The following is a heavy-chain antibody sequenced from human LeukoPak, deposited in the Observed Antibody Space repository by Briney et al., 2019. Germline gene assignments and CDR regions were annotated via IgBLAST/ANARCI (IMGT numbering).Heavy chain of an antibody. CDR1: GGSISSYY. Sequence: SETLSLTCSVSGGSISSYYWSWIRQPPGKGLEWIGYIYYSGSTNYNPSLKSRVTVSVDTSKNQFSLRLSSVTAADTAVYYCARVTGYIVEDYFDNWGQGTLVTVSS. V-gene: IGHV4-59*01. CDR2: IYYSGST. J-gene: IGHJ4*02. CDR3: ARVTGYIVEDYFDN. D-gene: IGHD3-22*01.